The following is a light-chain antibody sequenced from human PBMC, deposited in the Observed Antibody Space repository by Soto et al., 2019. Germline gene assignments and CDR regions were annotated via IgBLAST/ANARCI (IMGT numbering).Light chain of an antibody. CDR2: EVS. J-gene: IGLJ1*01. CDR3: QSYDSSLSGSV. V-gene: IGLV2-18*02. CDR1: SSDVGSYNR. Sequence: QSVLTQPPSVSGSPGQSVTISCTGTSSDVGSYNRVSWYQQPPGTAPKLMIYEVSNRPSGVPDRFSGSKSGNTASLTISGLQAEDEADYYCQSYDSSLSGSVFGTGTKLTVL.